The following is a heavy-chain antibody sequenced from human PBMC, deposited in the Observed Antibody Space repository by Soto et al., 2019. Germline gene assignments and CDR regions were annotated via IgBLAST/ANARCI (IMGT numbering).Heavy chain of an antibody. J-gene: IGHJ5*02. V-gene: IGHV3-23*01. CDR2: ISGSGGTT. CDR3: ARRGPPNWFDP. Sequence: VQLLESGGGLVQPGGSLRLSCTASGFTFSNYAMNWVRQAPGKGLEWVSFISGSGGTTYYADSVKGRFTISRDNSKNTLYLHMNSLRAEDTAVYYCARRGPPNWFDPWGQGTLVTVSS. CDR1: GFTFSNYA. D-gene: IGHD3-10*01.